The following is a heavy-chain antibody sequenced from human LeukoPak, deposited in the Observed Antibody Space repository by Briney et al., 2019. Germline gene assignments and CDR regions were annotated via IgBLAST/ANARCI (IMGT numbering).Heavy chain of an antibody. J-gene: IGHJ4*02. CDR2: ITGSGGGT. CDR3: AKDLFSSGSYHAIIDY. D-gene: IGHD1-26*01. CDR1: GFTFSSYG. V-gene: IGHV3-23*01. Sequence: GGSLRLSCAASGFTFSSYGMHWVRQAPGKGLEWVSGITGSGGGTYYADSVKGRFTISRDNSKNTVYVQMNSLRAEDTAVYYCAKDLFSSGSYHAIIDYWGQGTLVTVSS.